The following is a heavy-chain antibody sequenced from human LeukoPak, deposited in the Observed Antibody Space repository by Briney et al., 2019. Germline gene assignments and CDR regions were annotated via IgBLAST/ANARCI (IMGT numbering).Heavy chain of an antibody. D-gene: IGHD2-15*01. Sequence: SSETLSLTCTVSGGSISSYYGSWIRQPPGKGLDWIGYIYYSGSTNYNPSLKSRVTISVDTSKNQFSLKLSSVTAADTAVYYCASSGGLYCSGGSCYREQNWFDPWGQGTLVTVSS. CDR1: GGSISSYY. CDR3: ASSGGLYCSGGSCYREQNWFDP. J-gene: IGHJ5*02. CDR2: IYYSGST. V-gene: IGHV4-59*08.